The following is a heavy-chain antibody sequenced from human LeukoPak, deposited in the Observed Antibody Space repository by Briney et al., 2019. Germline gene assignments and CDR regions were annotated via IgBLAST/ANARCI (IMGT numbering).Heavy chain of an antibody. CDR2: INPSGGST. J-gene: IGHJ5*02. D-gene: IGHD6-13*01. CDR1: GYTFTSYY. V-gene: IGHV1-46*01. CDR3: ARDVGITVADSFDP. Sequence: ASVKVSCKASGYTFTSYYMHWVRRAPGQGLEWMGIINPSGGSTSYAQKFQGRVTMTRDMSTSTVYMELSSLRSDDTAMYYCARDVGITVADSFDPWGQGTLVTVSS.